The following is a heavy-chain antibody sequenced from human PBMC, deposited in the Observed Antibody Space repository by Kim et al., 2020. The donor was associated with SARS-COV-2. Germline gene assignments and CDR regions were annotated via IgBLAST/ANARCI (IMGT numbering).Heavy chain of an antibody. CDR2: T. V-gene: IGHV1-46*01. D-gene: IGHD3-16*01. J-gene: IGHJ5*02. Sequence: TSYAQKCQGRVTMTRDTSTSTVYMELSSLRSEDTAVYYCARAGWGNWFDPWGQGTLVTVSS. CDR3: ARAGWGNWFDP.